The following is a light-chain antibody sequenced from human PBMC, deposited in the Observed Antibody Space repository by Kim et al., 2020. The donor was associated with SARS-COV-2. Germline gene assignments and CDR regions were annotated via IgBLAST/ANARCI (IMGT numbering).Light chain of an antibody. Sequence: GQKVAISCSGSGSNIGDNHVSGYQLLPGAAPNLVISNTNRRPSGIPDRFSGSRSGTSATLGITGLQAGDEADYYCATWDSSLNTYVFGGGTKVTVL. CDR2: NTN. V-gene: IGLV1-51*01. CDR3: ATWDSSLNTYV. J-gene: IGLJ1*01. CDR1: GSNIGDNH.